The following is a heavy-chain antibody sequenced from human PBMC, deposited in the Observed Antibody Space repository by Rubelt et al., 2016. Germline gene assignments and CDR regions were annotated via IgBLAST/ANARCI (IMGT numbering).Heavy chain of an antibody. CDR3: ARSDIVAPITDS. CDR1: GFTFSSYE. Sequence: EVQLVESGGGLVQPGGSLRLSCAASGFTFSSYEMNWVRQAPGKGLEWVSYISSSGSTIYYADSVKGQFTIAIGNAKNALDMQTDSLRAEDTAVSYCARSDIVAPITDSWGQGTLVTVSS. CDR2: ISSSGSTI. V-gene: IGHV3-48*03. D-gene: IGHD5-12*01. J-gene: IGHJ5*01.